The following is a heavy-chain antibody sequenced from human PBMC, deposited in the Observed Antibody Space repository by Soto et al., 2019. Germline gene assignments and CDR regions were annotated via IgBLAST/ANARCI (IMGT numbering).Heavy chain of an antibody. CDR2: LSGNGGSS. D-gene: IGHD3-3*01. CDR1: GFTFRNYA. Sequence: GGSLRLSCAASGFTFRNYAMTWVRQAPGKGLEWVSGLSGNGGSSYYADSVKGRFTISRDNSDNTLYLQMSSLRAEDTAVYYCARHKRDLRFLEWSYYFDYWGQGTLVTVSS. J-gene: IGHJ4*02. V-gene: IGHV3-23*01. CDR3: ARHKRDLRFLEWSYYFDY.